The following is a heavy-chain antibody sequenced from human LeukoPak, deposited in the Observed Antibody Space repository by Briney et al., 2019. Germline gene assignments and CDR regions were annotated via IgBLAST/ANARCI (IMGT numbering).Heavy chain of an antibody. CDR1: GFTFSSYW. CDR3: ARVRVGYQLPGGDAFDI. CDR2: IKQDGSEK. D-gene: IGHD2-2*01. Sequence: AGGSLRLSCAASGFTFSSYWMSWVRQAPGKGLERVANIKQDGSEKYYVDSVKGRFTISRDNAKNSLYLQMNSLRAEDTAVYYCARVRVGYQLPGGDAFDIWGQGTMVTVSS. J-gene: IGHJ3*02. V-gene: IGHV3-7*01.